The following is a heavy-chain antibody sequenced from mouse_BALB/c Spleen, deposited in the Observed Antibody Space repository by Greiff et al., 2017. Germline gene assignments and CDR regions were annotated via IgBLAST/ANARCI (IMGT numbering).Heavy chain of an antibody. Sequence: QVQLQQSGAELVRPGVSVKISCKGSGYTFTDYAMHWVKQSHAKSLEWIGVISTYYGDASYNQKFKGKATMTVDKSSSTAYMELARLTSEDSAIYYCARGGRRYFEVWGAGTTVTVSS. V-gene: IGHV1S137*01. CDR2: ISTYYGDA. CDR1: GYTFTDYA. CDR3: ARGGRRYFEV. D-gene: IGHD3-3*01. J-gene: IGHJ1*01.